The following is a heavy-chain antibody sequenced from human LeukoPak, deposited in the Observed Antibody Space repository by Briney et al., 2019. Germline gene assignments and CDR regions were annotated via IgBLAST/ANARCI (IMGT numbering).Heavy chain of an antibody. V-gene: IGHV1-18*01. CDR1: GYTFTSYG. J-gene: IGHJ4*02. CDR3: ARVFSGGRSGNYFDY. CDR2: ISAYNGNT. D-gene: IGHD2-15*01. Sequence: ASVKVSCKASGYTFTSYGISRVRQAPGQGLEWMGWISAYNGNTNYAQKLQGRVTMTTDTSTSTAYMELRSLRSDDTAVYYCARVFSGGRSGNYFDYWGQGTLVTVSS.